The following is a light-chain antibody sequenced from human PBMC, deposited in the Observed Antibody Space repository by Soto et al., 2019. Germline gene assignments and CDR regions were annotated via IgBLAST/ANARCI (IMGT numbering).Light chain of an antibody. V-gene: IGKV3D-20*02. J-gene: IGKJ5*01. CDR1: QSVSSSS. CDR3: QQLSNLLPIT. Sequence: DIVLTKYPGTLSLSPGERSTLSCMASQSVSSSSLAWYQQKRGQAPRLLIHDASNRATGIPARFSGSGSGTDFTLTISSLEPEDFAVYYCQQLSNLLPITFGQGGLLEIK. CDR2: DAS.